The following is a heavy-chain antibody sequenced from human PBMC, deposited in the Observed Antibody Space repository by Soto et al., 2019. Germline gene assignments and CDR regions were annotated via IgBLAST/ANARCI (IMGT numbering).Heavy chain of an antibody. J-gene: IGHJ4*02. Sequence: PGGSLRLSCVASGFSFNSFNMNWIRRAPGRGLEWVASISVSGDNIYYGDSMQGRFTISRDNSKRSVFLDLNSLRVEDTAVYYCARDLGLLKSMFDYWGQGTLVTVSS. D-gene: IGHD2-8*01. V-gene: IGHV3-21*01. CDR1: GFSFNSFN. CDR3: ARDLGLLKSMFDY. CDR2: ISVSGDNI.